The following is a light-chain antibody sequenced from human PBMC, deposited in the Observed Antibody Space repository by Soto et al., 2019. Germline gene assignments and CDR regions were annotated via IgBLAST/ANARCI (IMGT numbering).Light chain of an antibody. J-gene: IGKJ3*01. CDR1: QTVSRN. CDR3: QQYSVWPPL. Sequence: EIVMTQSPATLSVSPGERATLSCRASQTVSRNMAWYQQLPGQAPRLLICGASTRATGIPARFSGGGSGTDFTLTISSLQSEDFAVYYCQQYSVWPPLFGPGTKVDIK. V-gene: IGKV3-15*01. CDR2: GAS.